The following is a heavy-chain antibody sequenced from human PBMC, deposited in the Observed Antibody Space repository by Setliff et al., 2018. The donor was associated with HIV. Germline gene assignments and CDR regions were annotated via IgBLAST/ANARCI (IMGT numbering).Heavy chain of an antibody. CDR3: SNWNTTVDADS. CDR1: GDSISSSSYY. D-gene: IGHD1-1*01. CDR2: IYYSGDT. V-gene: IGHV4-39*01. J-gene: IGHJ4*02. Sequence: KSSETLSLTCSVSGDSISSSSYYWDWIRQPPGKGLEWIGSIYYSGDTNYIPSLKSRVTMSLDTSKNQFSLNLNSVTAADTAVYYCSNWNTTVDADSWGQGTLVTVSS.